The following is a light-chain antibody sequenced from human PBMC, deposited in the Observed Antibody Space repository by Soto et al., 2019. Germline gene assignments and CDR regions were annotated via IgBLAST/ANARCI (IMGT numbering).Light chain of an antibody. CDR3: TSWSNSTTVI. CDR1: SSDVGDYNF. V-gene: IGLV2-14*03. CDR2: DVS. Sequence: QSALTQPASVSGSPGQSITISCTGTSSDVGDYNFVSWYQQHPGKAPKLMIYDVSIRPSGVSNRFSDSKSGNTASLTVSGLEAEDESYYDSTSWSNSTTVIFGGGTKLTVL. J-gene: IGLJ2*01.